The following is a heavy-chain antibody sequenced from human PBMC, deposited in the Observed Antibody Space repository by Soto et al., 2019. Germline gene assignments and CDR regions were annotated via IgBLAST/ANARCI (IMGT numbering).Heavy chain of an antibody. V-gene: IGHV3-21*01. J-gene: IGHJ6*02. Sequence: GGSLRLSCAASGFTFSSYSMNWVRQAPGKGLEWVPSISSSSSYIYYADSVKGRFTISRDNAKNSLYLQTNSLRAEDTAVYYCARDSSYGSVHYYYGMDVWGQGTTVTVSS. D-gene: IGHD5-18*01. CDR3: ARDSSYGSVHYYYGMDV. CDR1: GFTFSSYS. CDR2: ISSSSSYI.